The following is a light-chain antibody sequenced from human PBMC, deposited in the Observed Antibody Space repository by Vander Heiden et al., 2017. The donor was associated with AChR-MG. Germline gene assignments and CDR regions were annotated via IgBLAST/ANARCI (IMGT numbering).Light chain of an antibody. J-gene: IGKJ1*01. Sequence: EIVFTQYPGTLSLFPGARATLSCRVCRNVRRPYLAWYQQIPGQPPRLLIYGASTRAHDIPDRFSGSGFGTDFTLTIGRPEHEDFAVYFCQRGDNSRTFGPETKVEIK. V-gene: IGKV3-20*01. CDR2: GAS. CDR3: QRGDNSRT. CDR1: RNVRRPY.